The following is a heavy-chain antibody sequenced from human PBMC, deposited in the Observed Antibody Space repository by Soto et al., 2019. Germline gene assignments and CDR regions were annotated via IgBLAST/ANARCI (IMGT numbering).Heavy chain of an antibody. CDR3: ARPFQSWPGGWYFDL. J-gene: IGHJ2*01. Sequence: QVQLVQSGAEVKKPGSSVKVSCKAAGGTFSSYSINWVRQAPGQGLEWMGGIIAIFGTANYEQKFQGRGTLTPDASTSTAHMELSSLRNEDTAVYCCARPFQSWPGGWYFDLWGRGTLVPVSS. CDR1: GGTFSSYS. D-gene: IGHD3-10*01. V-gene: IGHV1-69*01. CDR2: IIAIFGTA.